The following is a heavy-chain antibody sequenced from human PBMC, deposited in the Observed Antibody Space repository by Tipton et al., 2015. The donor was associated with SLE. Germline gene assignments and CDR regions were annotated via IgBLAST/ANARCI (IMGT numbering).Heavy chain of an antibody. V-gene: IGHV4-59*01. D-gene: IGHD5-12*01. CDR1: GGSISSYY. Sequence: LRLSCTASGGSISSYYWSWIRQPPGKGLEWIGYIYYSGSTNYNPSLKSRVTISVDTSKNQFSLKLSSVTAADTAVYYCARGGTTIFEDWGQGTLVTVSS. CDR2: IYYSGST. J-gene: IGHJ4*02. CDR3: ARGGTTIFED.